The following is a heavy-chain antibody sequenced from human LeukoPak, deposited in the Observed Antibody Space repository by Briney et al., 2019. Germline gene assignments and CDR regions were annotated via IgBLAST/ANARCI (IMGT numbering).Heavy chain of an antibody. D-gene: IGHD6-19*01. J-gene: IGHJ4*02. CDR1: LGSIRSYH. V-gene: IGHV4-59*01. Sequence: PSETLSHTRTVSLGSIRSYHWRWIRPPPGKELDWIGNISYSGSTNYNPSLKSRVTISVDTSKNQFSLKLSSVTAADTAVYYCASSTKQWLVYFDYWGQGTLVTVSS. CDR3: ASSTKQWLVYFDY. CDR2: ISYSGST.